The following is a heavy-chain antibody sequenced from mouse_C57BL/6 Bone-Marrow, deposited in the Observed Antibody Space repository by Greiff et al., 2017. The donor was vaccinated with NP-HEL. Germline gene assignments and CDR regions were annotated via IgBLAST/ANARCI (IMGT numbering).Heavy chain of an antibody. CDR1: GFSLCTFGMG. D-gene: IGHD1-1*01. V-gene: IGHV8-8*01. CDR2: IWWDDDK. Sequence: QVTLKVSGPGILQPSQTLSLTCSFSGFSLCTFGMGVGWLRQPSGKGLEWLAHIWWDDDKYYNPALKSRPTISKDTSKNQVFLKIANVDTADTATYYCARIRPYYGSSYWYFDVWGTGTTVTVSS. J-gene: IGHJ1*03. CDR3: ARIRPYYGSSYWYFDV.